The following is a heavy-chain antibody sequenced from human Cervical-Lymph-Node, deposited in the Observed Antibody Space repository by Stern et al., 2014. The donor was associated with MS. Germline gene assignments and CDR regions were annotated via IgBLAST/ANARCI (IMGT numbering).Heavy chain of an antibody. CDR2: IDPSGGST. V-gene: IGHV1-46*02. D-gene: IGHD5-18*01. Sequence: QVQLVQSGAEVKKPGASVKVSCKASGYTFNRDYIHWVRQAPGQGLEWMGIIDPSGGSTNYAQKFQGRVTMTRDTSTSTVFMDLSSLRSGDTAVYYCARGADTGGFDYWGQGTLVTVSS. CDR1: GYTFNRDY. J-gene: IGHJ4*02. CDR3: ARGADTGGFDY.